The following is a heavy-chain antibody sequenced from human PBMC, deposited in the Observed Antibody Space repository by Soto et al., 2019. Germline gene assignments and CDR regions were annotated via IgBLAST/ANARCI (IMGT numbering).Heavy chain of an antibody. J-gene: IGHJ6*02. D-gene: IGHD6-13*01. CDR2: FDPEDGET. CDR3: ATVSHGQQRGYYYYGMDV. V-gene: IGHV1-24*01. Sequence: QVPLVQSGAEVKKPGASVKVSCKVSGYTLTELSMHWVRQAPGKGLEWMGGFDPEDGETIYAQKFQGRVTMTEDTSTDTAYMELSSLRSEDTAVYYCATVSHGQQRGYYYYGMDVWGQGTTVTVSS. CDR1: GYTLTELS.